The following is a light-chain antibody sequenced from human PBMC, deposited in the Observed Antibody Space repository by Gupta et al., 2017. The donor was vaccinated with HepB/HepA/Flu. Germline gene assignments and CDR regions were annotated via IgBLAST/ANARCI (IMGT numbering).Light chain of an antibody. J-gene: IGKJ2*01. V-gene: IGKV3-15*01. CDR1: QSVSSN. CDR3: QQENNCPYT. CDR2: DAS. Sequence: EIVMTQSPATLSVSPGERATLSCRASQSVSSNLAWYQQRPGQAPRLLIYDASTRATGIPARFSGIGSGTEFTLTISSLQSEDFAAYYCQQENNCPYTFGRGTKLEIK.